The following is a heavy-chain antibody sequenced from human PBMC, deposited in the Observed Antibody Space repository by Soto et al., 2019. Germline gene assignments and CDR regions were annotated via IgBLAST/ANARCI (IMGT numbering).Heavy chain of an antibody. CDR1: GGSVSSGDYY. CDR2: IYYSGST. D-gene: IGHD3-16*01. CDR3: ARTPVGTYMINWFDT. J-gene: IGHJ5*02. Sequence: SETLSLTCTVSGGSVSSGDYYWSWIRQPPGKGLEWIGYIYYSGSTNYNPSLKSRVSISLDTSKNQFSLRLTSVTAADTAVYYCARTPVGTYMINWFDTWGQGTLVTVSS. V-gene: IGHV4-61*08.